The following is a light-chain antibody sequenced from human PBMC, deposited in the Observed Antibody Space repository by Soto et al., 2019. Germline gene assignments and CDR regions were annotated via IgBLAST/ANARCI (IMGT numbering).Light chain of an antibody. CDR3: FSFTSTHTHV. Sequence: QSVLTQPASVSGSPGQSVTISCTGTSSDFGSYNFVSWYQHHPGTVPKVIIYETSKRPSGVSDRFSGSKSGNTASLTIPGLQAEDEADYYCFSFTSTHTHVFGSGTKVTVL. V-gene: IGLV2-23*01. J-gene: IGLJ1*01. CDR1: SSDFGSYNF. CDR2: ETS.